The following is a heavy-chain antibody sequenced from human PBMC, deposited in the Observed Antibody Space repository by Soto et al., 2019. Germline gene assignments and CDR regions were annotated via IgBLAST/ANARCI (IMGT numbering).Heavy chain of an antibody. J-gene: IGHJ5*02. CDR2: ISAYNGNT. V-gene: IGHV1-18*01. D-gene: IGHD6-13*01. CDR3: AYGAAAGTLDWFAP. Sequence: ASVKVSCKASGYTFSNFAMHWVRQAPGQRLEWMGWISAYNGNTNYAQKLQGRVTMTTDTSTSTAYMELRSLRSDDTAVYYCAYGAAAGTLDWFAPWGQGTLVTVSS. CDR1: GYTFSNFA.